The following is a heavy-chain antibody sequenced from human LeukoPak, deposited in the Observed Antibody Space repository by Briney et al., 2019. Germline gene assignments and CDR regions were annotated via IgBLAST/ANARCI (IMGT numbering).Heavy chain of an antibody. CDR1: GFTFSSYG. CDR3: AKGDGSGSYYKGFDY. CDR2: ISYDGSNK. J-gene: IGHJ4*02. Sequence: GGSLRLSCAASGFTFSSYGMHWVRQAPGKGLEWVAVISYDGSNKYYADSVKGRFTISRDNSKNTLYLQMNSLRAEDTAVYYCAKGDGSGSYYKGFDYWSQGTLVTVSS. D-gene: IGHD3-10*01. V-gene: IGHV3-30*18.